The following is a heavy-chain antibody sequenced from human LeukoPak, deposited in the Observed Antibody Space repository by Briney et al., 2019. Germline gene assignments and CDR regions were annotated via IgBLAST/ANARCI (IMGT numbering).Heavy chain of an antibody. D-gene: IGHD5-18*01. J-gene: IGHJ5*02. CDR1: GGSISSGGYY. CDR2: IYYSGST. Sequence: SETLSLTCTVSGGSISSGGYYWSWLRQHPGKGLEWIGYIYYSGSTYYNPSLKSRVTISVDTSKNQFSLKLSSVTAADTAVYYCARMVHTYSYSLDPWGQGTLVTVSS. V-gene: IGHV4-31*03. CDR3: ARMVHTYSYSLDP.